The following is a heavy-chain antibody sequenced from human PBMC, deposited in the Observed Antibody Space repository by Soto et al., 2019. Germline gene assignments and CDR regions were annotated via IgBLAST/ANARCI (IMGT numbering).Heavy chain of an antibody. CDR3: AKSLNYYDSSGYSQDY. Sequence: PGGSLRLSCAASGFTFSSYAMSWVRQAPGKGLEWVSAISGSGGSTYYADSVKGRFTISRDNSKNTLYLQMNSLRAEDTAVYYCAKSLNYYDSSGYSQDYWGQGTLVTVSS. CDR2: ISGSGGST. V-gene: IGHV3-23*01. J-gene: IGHJ4*02. CDR1: GFTFSSYA. D-gene: IGHD3-22*01.